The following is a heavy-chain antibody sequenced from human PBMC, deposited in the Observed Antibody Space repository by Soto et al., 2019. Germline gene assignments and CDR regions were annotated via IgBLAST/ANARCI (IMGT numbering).Heavy chain of an antibody. J-gene: IGHJ4*02. CDR3: AKIYRYGVAEY. CDR2: ISGSGGNT. Sequence: EVQVLESGGGLVQPGGSLRLSCAASGFTFSSYAMSWVRQAPGKGLEWVSGISGSGGNTYYADSVKVRFTISRDNSKNTLYQQMNSLTGEDTAVYYCAKIYRYGVAEYWGQGTVVTVSS. CDR1: GFTFSSYA. V-gene: IGHV3-23*01. D-gene: IGHD4-17*01.